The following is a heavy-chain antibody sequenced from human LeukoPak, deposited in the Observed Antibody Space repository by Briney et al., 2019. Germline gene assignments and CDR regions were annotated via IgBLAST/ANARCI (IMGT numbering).Heavy chain of an antibody. CDR3: ARHFPGYSSAWYGFCDY. CDR2: IYYSGST. CDR1: GGSISSSSYY. Sequence: SETLSLTCTVSGGSISSSSYYWGWIRQPPGKGLEWIGSIYYSGSTYYNPSLKSRVTISVDTSKNQFSLKLSSVTAADAAVYYRARHFPGYSSAWYGFCDYWGQGTLVTVSS. V-gene: IGHV4-39*01. J-gene: IGHJ4*02. D-gene: IGHD6-19*01.